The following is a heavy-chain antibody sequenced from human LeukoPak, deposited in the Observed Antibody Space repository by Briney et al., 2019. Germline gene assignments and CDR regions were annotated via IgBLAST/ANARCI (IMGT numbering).Heavy chain of an antibody. Sequence: SETLSLTCTVSGVTISNYYWSWLRQPPGKGLEWIGNINYSGSNTYNPSLKRRITISVDASKNQFFLKMSSVTAADTAVYYCARIPAARDFYGMDVWGQGTTVTVSS. CDR2: INYSGSN. D-gene: IGHD6-13*01. V-gene: IGHV4-59*08. CDR1: GVTISNYY. CDR3: ARIPAARDFYGMDV. J-gene: IGHJ6*02.